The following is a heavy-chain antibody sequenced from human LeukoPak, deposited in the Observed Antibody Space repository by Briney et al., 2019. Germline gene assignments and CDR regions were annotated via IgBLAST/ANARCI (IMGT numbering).Heavy chain of an antibody. CDR1: GYTFTGYY. CDR2: INPNSGGT. Sequence: GASVKVSCKASGYTFTGYYMHWVRQAPGQGREWMGWINPNSGGTNYAQKFQGRVTMTRDTSISTAYMELSGLRSDDTAVYYCARDRNGVAPLVIWGQGTMVTVSS. CDR3: ARDRNGVAPLVI. D-gene: IGHD2-8*01. J-gene: IGHJ3*02. V-gene: IGHV1-2*02.